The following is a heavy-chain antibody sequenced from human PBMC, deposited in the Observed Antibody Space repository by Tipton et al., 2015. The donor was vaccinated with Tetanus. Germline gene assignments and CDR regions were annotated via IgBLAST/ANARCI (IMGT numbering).Heavy chain of an antibody. V-gene: IGHV4-34*09. Sequence: TLSLTCAVYGGSFSGYYWSWIRQPPGKGLEWIGEINRSGSTNYNPSLKSRVTISVDTSKNQFSLKLSSVTAADTAVYYCARVGPYDRGSGSYRHALDIWGQGTMVTVSS. CDR2: INRSGST. CDR3: ARVGPYDRGSGSYRHALDI. CDR1: GGSFSGYY. J-gene: IGHJ3*02. D-gene: IGHD3-10*01.